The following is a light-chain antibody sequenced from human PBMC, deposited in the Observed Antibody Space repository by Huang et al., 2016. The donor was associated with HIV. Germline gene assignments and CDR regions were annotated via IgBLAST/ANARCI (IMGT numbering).Light chain of an antibody. V-gene: IGKV3-15*01. J-gene: IGKJ2*01. Sequence: EIVLTQSPATLSVSPGERATLSCRASQSISTNLAWYQQRPGQTPRLLIYDASTRAAAVPARFSGSGSGTDFTLIISSLQSEDFAVYYCQQYNSWPPENTFGQGTKLEFK. CDR1: QSISTN. CDR2: DAS. CDR3: QQYNSWPPENT.